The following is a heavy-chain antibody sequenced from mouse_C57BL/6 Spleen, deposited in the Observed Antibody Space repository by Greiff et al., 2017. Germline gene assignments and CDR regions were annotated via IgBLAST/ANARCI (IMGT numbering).Heavy chain of an antibody. Sequence: VQLQQSGPELVKPGASVKISCKASGYAFSSSWMNWVKQRPGKGLEWIGRIYPGDGDTNYNGKFKGKATLTADKSSSTAYMQLSSLTSEDSAVYFCARSIYYGNPGYFDYWGQGTTLTVSS. D-gene: IGHD2-1*01. CDR3: ARSIYYGNPGYFDY. CDR2: IYPGDGDT. J-gene: IGHJ2*01. CDR1: GYAFSSSW. V-gene: IGHV1-82*01.